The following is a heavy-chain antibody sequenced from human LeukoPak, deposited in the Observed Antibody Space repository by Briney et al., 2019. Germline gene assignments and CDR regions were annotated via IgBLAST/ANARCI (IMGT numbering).Heavy chain of an antibody. CDR1: GFTFSSYA. J-gene: IGHJ4*02. D-gene: IGHD2-2*01. CDR2: ISYDGSNK. Sequence: GRSLRLSCAASGFTFSSYAMHWVRQAPGKGLEWVAIISYDGSNKYYADSVKGRFTISRDNSKNKLYLQMNSLRGEDTAAYYCASGTDCSSTSCSFDYWGQGTLVSV. V-gene: IGHV3-30*04. CDR3: ASGTDCSSTSCSFDY.